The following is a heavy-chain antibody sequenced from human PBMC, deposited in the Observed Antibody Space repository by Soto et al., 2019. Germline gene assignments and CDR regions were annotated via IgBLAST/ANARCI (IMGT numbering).Heavy chain of an antibody. J-gene: IGHJ6*02. CDR3: AREYTAWPLAYGLDV. D-gene: IGHD2-2*02. V-gene: IGHV3-21*01. CDR2: ISSRSDI. CDR1: GFTFSTYS. Sequence: GGSLRLSCVGSGFTFSTYSINWVRQAPGKGLEWASSISSRSDIYYADSVKGRFTISRDNAKNSVSLQMNSLRAEDTAVYYCAREYTAWPLAYGLDVWGQGTTVTVSS.